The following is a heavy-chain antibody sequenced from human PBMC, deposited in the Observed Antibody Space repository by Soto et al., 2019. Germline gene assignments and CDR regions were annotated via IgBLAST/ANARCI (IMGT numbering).Heavy chain of an antibody. J-gene: IGHJ4*02. Sequence: GGSLRLSCAASGFTFSSYAMHWVRQAPGKGLEWVAVISYDGSNKYYADSVKGRFTISRDNSKNTLYLQMNSLRAEDTAVYYCARDDSERNGPLDYWGQGTLVTVSS. D-gene: IGHD2-21*02. CDR2: ISYDGSNK. CDR3: ARDDSERNGPLDY. V-gene: IGHV3-30*04. CDR1: GFTFSSYA.